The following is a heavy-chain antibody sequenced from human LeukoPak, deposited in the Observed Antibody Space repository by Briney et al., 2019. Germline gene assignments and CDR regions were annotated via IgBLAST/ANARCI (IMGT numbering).Heavy chain of an antibody. J-gene: IGHJ3*02. D-gene: IGHD1/OR15-1a*01. CDR1: GFTFSSYG. Sequence: PGGSLRLSCAASGFTFSSYGMHWVRQAPGKGLEWVAVIWYDGSNKYYADSVKGRFTISRDNSKNTLYLQMSSLRAEDTAVYYCAREEQVRAFDIWGQGTMVTVSS. CDR2: IWYDGSNK. V-gene: IGHV3-33*01. CDR3: AREEQVRAFDI.